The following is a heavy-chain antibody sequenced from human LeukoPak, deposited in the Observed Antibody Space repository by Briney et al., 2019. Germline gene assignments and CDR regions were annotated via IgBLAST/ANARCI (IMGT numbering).Heavy chain of an antibody. CDR3: AKEATSTVTTNYFDY. CDR2: ISWNSGSI. Sequence: GGPLRLSCAASGFTFDDYAMHWVRQAPGKGLEWVSGISWNSGSIGYADSVKGRFTISRDNAKNSLYLQMNSLRAEDTALYYCAKEATSTVTTNYFDYWGQGTLVTVSS. J-gene: IGHJ4*02. V-gene: IGHV3-9*01. CDR1: GFTFDDYA. D-gene: IGHD4-17*01.